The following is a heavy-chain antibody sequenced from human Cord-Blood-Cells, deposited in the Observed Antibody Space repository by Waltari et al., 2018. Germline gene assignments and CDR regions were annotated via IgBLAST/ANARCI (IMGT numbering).Heavy chain of an antibody. J-gene: IGHJ4*02. CDR1: GGPFSSYS. D-gene: IGHD1-26*01. CDR2: IIPIFGTA. Sequence: QVPLVQSGAEVKKPGSSVMVSCQASGGPFSSYSLSWVRQAPGQGLEWRGGIIPIFGTANYAQKFQGRVTITADKSTSTAYMERSSLRAEETAVYYCAIDPYSGSYYRHWGQGTLVTVSS. CDR3: AIDPYSGSYYRH. V-gene: IGHV1-69*06.